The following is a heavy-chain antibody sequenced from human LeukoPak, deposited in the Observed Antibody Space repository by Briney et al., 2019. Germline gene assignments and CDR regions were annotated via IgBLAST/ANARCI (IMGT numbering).Heavy chain of an antibody. V-gene: IGHV1-69*06. D-gene: IGHD3-10*01. CDR3: ARVRRLRFGELFTHGAFDI. J-gene: IGHJ3*02. Sequence: SVKVSCKASGGTFSSYAISWVRQAPGQGLEWMGGIIPIFGTANYAQKFQGRVTITADKSTSTAYMELSSLRSEDTAVYYCARVRRLRFGELFTHGAFDIWGQGTMVTVSS. CDR1: GGTFSSYA. CDR2: IIPIFGTA.